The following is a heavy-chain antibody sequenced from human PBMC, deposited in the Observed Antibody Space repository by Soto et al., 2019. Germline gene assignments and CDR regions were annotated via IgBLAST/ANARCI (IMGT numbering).Heavy chain of an antibody. J-gene: IGHJ1*01. D-gene: IGHD3-22*01. CDR2: MNPNSGNT. CDR1: GYTFTSYD. CDR3: ARRYYDRSGSQYFQH. Sequence: QVQLVQSGAEVKKPGASVKVSCKASGYTFTSYDINWVRQATGQGLEWMGWMNPNSGNTGYAQKSQGRVPQTRNTSTSTAYMERSSLRSEDTAVYYSARRYYDRSGSQYFQHWGQGTLVTVSS. V-gene: IGHV1-8*01.